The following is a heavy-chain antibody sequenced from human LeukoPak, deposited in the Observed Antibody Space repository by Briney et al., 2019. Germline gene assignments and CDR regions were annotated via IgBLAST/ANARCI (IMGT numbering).Heavy chain of an antibody. CDR1: GYTFTGYY. V-gene: IGHV1-2*02. CDR2: INPNSGGT. D-gene: IGHD2-2*01. Sequence: ASVKVSCKASGYTFTGYYMHWVRQAPGQWLEWMGWINPNSGGTNYAQKFQGRVTMTRDTSISTAYMELSRLRSDDTAVYYCARVGYCSSTSCYSEFDYWGQGTLVTVSS. CDR3: ARVGYCSSTSCYSEFDY. J-gene: IGHJ4*02.